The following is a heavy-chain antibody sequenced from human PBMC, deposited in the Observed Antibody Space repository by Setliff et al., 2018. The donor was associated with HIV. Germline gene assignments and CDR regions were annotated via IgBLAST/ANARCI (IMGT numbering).Heavy chain of an antibody. D-gene: IGHD3-22*01. Sequence: ASVKVSCKASGYTFTSYDINWVRQATGQGLEWMGWMNPNSGNTGYAQKFQGRVTMTRNTSISTAYMELSSLRSEDTAVYYCARENYFDSSGYYPLDYWGQGTLVTVSS. J-gene: IGHJ4*02. CDR3: ARENYFDSSGYYPLDY. CDR1: GYTFTSYD. V-gene: IGHV1-8*02. CDR2: MNPNSGNT.